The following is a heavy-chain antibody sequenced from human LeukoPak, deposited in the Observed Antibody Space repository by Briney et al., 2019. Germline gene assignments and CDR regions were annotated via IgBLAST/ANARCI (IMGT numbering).Heavy chain of an antibody. D-gene: IGHD3-10*02. CDR1: GFTFDDYA. CDR3: AELGITMIGGV. Sequence: GGSLRLSCAASGFTFDDYAMHWVRQAPGKGLKWVSLISWDGGSTYYADSVKGRFTISRDNAKNSLYLQMNSLRAEDTAVYYCAELGITMIGGVWGKGTTVTISS. CDR2: ISWDGGST. V-gene: IGHV3-43D*03. J-gene: IGHJ6*04.